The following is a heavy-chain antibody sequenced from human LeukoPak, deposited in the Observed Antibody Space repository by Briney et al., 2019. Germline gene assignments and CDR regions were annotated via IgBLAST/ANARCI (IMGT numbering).Heavy chain of an antibody. V-gene: IGHV3-66*02. Sequence: PGGSLRLSCAASGFSVRSNYMSWVRQAPGKGLEWVSGIYVDGSTYYADSVKGRFSISRDNSKNTLDLEMNSLRAEDTAMYYCGKDVSNLVAATAIDSWGQGTLVTVSS. J-gene: IGHJ4*02. CDR3: GKDVSNLVAATAIDS. D-gene: IGHD6-19*01. CDR1: GFSVRSNY. CDR2: IYVDGST.